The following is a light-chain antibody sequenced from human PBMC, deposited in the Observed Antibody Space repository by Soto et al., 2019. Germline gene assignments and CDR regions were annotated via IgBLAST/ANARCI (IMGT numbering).Light chain of an antibody. V-gene: IGLV1-47*02. CDR3: VAWDDSLSGLV. CDR1: NANIGNNF. CDR2: SND. Sequence: QSVLTQPPSASRTPGQRVTISCSGRNANIGNNFVCWYQQLPGTAPKLLMYSNDQRPSGVPDRFSGSKSGTSASLAISGLRSEDEADYYCVAWDDSLSGLVFGTGTKLTVL. J-gene: IGLJ1*01.